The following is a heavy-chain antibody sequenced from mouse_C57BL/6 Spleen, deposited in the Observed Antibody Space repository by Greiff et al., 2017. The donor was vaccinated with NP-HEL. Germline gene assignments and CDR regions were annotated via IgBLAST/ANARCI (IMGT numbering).Heavy chain of an antibody. V-gene: IGHV14-3*01. CDR2: IDPANGNT. CDR3: ARGWNYLLNWCAY. J-gene: IGHJ3*01. CDR1: GFNIKNTY. D-gene: IGHD2-1*01. Sequence: VQLKQSVAELVRPGASVKLSCTASGFNIKNTYMHWVKQRPEQGLEWIGRIDPANGNTKYAPKFQGKATITADTSSNTAYLQLSSLTSADTAIYYCARGWNYLLNWCAYWGQGTLVTVSA.